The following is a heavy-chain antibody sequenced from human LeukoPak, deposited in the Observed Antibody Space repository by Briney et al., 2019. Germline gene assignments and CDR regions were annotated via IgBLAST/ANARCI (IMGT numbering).Heavy chain of an antibody. J-gene: IGHJ4*02. CDR3: AKNFHGDYLSD. CDR2: IHYDGTSK. CDR1: GFDFSSYG. V-gene: IGHV3-30*02. D-gene: IGHD4-17*01. Sequence: GGSLRLSCAASGFDFSSYGMHWVRQAPGKGLEWVAFIHYDGTSKYYADSVKGRLTISRDNSKNTLYLQINSLRAEDTAVYYCAKNFHGDYLSDWGQGTLVTVSS.